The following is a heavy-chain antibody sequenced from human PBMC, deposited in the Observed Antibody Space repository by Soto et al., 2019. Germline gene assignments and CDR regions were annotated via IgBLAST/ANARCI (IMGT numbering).Heavy chain of an antibody. V-gene: IGHV4-30-4*01. CDR3: ARGRYCLTGRCLPNWFDS. CDR2: IYKSATT. Sequence: SETLSLTCSVSGDSISAVDYFWAWIRQPPGQALEYIGYIYKSATTYYNPSFESRVAISLDTSKSQFSLNVTSVTAADTAVYFCARGRYCLTGRCLPNWFDSWGQGTLVTVSS. J-gene: IGHJ5*01. D-gene: IGHD2-15*01. CDR1: GDSISAVDYF.